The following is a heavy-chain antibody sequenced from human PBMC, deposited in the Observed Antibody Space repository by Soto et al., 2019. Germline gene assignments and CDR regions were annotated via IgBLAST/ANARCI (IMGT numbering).Heavy chain of an antibody. CDR3: ARGLYNPYTAMVLENFDY. D-gene: IGHD5-18*01. J-gene: IGHJ4*02. V-gene: IGHV4-31*03. CDR1: GGSISSGGYY. Sequence: SETLSLTCTVSGGSISSGGYYWSWIRQHPGKGLEWIGYIYYSGSTYYNPSLKSRVTISVDTSKNQFSLKLSSVTAADTAVYYCARGLYNPYTAMVLENFDYWGQGTLVTVSS. CDR2: IYYSGST.